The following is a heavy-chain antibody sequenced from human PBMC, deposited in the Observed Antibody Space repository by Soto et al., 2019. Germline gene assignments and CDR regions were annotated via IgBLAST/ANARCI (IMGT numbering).Heavy chain of an antibody. CDR2: IYYSGST. Sequence: SETLSLTCTVSGGSISSGDYYWSWIRQPPGKGLEWIGYIYYSGSTYYNPSLKSRVTISVDTSKNQFSLKLSSVTAADTAVYYCARGCGAAPPSYYYGMDVWGQGTTVAVSS. CDR1: GGSISSGDYY. CDR3: ARGCGAAPPSYYYGMDV. D-gene: IGHD2-15*01. J-gene: IGHJ6*02. V-gene: IGHV4-30-4*01.